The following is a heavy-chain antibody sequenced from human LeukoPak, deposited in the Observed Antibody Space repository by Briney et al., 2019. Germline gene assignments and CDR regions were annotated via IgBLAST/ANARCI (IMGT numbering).Heavy chain of an antibody. Sequence: SETLSLTCTVSGGSISSSSYYCGWIRQPPGEGLEWIGTVYYSGNTYYNPSLKSRVTISVDTSKNQFSLRLSSVTAADTAVYYCARDSEINWFYKWGQGILVTVSS. V-gene: IGHV4-39*07. D-gene: IGHD3-10*01. CDR2: VYYSGNT. J-gene: IGHJ4*02. CDR3: ARDSEINWFYK. CDR1: GGSISSSSYY.